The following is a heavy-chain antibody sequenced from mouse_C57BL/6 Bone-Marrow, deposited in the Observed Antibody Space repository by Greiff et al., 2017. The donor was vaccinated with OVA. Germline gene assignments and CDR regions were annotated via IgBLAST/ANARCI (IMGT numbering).Heavy chain of an antibody. CDR1: GFNITDDY. CDR3: TSYGSFDY. Sequence: VQLQQSGAELVRPGASVKLSCTASGFNITDDYMHWVKQRPEQGLEWIGWIDPENGDTEYASKFQGKATITADTSSNTAYLQLSSLTSEDTAVYYCTSYGSFDYWGQGTTLTVSS. V-gene: IGHV14-4*01. D-gene: IGHD2-1*01. J-gene: IGHJ2*01. CDR2: IDPENGDT.